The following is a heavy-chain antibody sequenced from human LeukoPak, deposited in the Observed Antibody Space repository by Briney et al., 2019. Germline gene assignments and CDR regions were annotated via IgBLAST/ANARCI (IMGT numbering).Heavy chain of an antibody. CDR3: ASNLGGSSQTFDY. V-gene: IGHV4-59*01. D-gene: IGHD3-16*01. CDR2: ICYSGST. Sequence: PSETLSLTCTVSGGSISSYYWSWIRQPPGKGLEWIGYICYSGSTNYNPSLKSRVTISVDTSKNQFSLKLSSVTAADTAVYYCASNLGGSSQTFDYWGQGTLVTVSS. CDR1: GGSISSYY. J-gene: IGHJ4*02.